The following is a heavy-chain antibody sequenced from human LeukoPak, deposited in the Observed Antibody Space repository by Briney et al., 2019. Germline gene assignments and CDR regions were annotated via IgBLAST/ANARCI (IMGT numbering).Heavy chain of an antibody. D-gene: IGHD6-19*01. Sequence: GGSLRLSCAASGFTFSNYGMSWVRQAPGKGLEWVSAISGSGGSTSYADSVRGRFTISRDNSKNTLYLQMNSLRAEDTAVYYCAKRDIAVAGKTHFDHWGQGTLVTVSS. CDR3: AKRDIAVAGKTHFDH. CDR2: ISGSGGST. V-gene: IGHV3-23*01. J-gene: IGHJ4*02. CDR1: GFTFSNYG.